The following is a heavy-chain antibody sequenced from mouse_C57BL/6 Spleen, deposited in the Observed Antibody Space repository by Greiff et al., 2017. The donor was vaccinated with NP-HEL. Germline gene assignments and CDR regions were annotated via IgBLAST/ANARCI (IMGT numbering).Heavy chain of an antibody. J-gene: IGHJ3*01. Sequence: QVQLQQPGAELVKPGASVKLSCKASGYTFTSYWMQWVKQRPGQGLEWIGEIDPSDSYTNYNQKFKGKATLTVDTSSSTAYMQLSSLTSEDSAVYYGARGGTSAMGTAGFAYWGQGALVTVSA. CDR3: ARGGTSAMGTAGFAY. CDR2: IDPSDSYT. CDR1: GYTFTSYW. V-gene: IGHV1-50*01. D-gene: IGHD2-3*01.